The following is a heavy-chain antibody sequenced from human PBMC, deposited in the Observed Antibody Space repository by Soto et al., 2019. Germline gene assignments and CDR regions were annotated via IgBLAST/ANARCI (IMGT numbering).Heavy chain of an antibody. D-gene: IGHD5-18*01. CDR3: ARDTPGGYSYGTYYDYYYGMDV. CDR1: GFTFSSYA. V-gene: IGHV3-30-3*01. CDR2: ISYDGSNK. Sequence: GGSLRLSCAACGFTFSSYAMHWVRQDPGKGLAWVAVISYDGSNKYYAVSVKGRFTISRDTSKNTLYLQMNSLRAEDTAVYYCARDTPGGYSYGTYYDYYYGMDVWGQGTTVTVSS. J-gene: IGHJ6*02.